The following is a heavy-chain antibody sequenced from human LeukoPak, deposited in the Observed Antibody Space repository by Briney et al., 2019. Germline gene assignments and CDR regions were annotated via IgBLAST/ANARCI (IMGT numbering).Heavy chain of an antibody. V-gene: IGHV1-69*13. CDR1: GGTFSSYA. CDR3: ARDLRISSARAGFDP. CDR2: IIPIFGTA. Sequence: SVKVSCKASGGTFSSYAISWVRQAPGQGLEWMGGIIPIFGTANYAQKFQGRVTITADESTSTAYMELSSLRSEDTAVYYCARDLRISSARAGFDPWGQGTLVTVSS. J-gene: IGHJ5*02. D-gene: IGHD2-15*01.